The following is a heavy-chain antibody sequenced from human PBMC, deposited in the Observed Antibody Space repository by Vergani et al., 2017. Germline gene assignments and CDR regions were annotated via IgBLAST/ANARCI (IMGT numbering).Heavy chain of an antibody. D-gene: IGHD2-2*01. CDR3: ARHYMAGDIVVVPAAPPDY. CDR1: GGTFSSYA. J-gene: IGHJ4*02. Sequence: VQLVQSGAEVKKPGSSVKVSCKASGGTFSSYAISWVRQAPGQGLEWMGGIIYPGDSDTRYSPSFQGQVTISADKSISTAYLQWSSLKASDTAMYYCARHYMAGDIVVVPAAPPDYWGQGTLVTVSS. V-gene: IGHV5-51*01. CDR2: IYPGDSDT.